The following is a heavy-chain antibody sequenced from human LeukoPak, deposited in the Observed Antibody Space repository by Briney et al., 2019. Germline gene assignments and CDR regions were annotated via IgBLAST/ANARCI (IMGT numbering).Heavy chain of an antibody. CDR1: GGTFNNSA. D-gene: IGHD4-17*01. CDR2: IMPLFGTA. V-gene: IGHV1-69*05. CDR3: ARDVHGDYGSGWFDP. J-gene: IGHJ5*02. Sequence: ASVKVSCKTSGGTFNNSAISWVRQAPGPGLEWLGGIMPLFGTAGYAQKFQGRVTITKDESTRTVYVDLTSLTSDDTAVYYCARDVHGDYGSGWFDPWGQGTLVSVSS.